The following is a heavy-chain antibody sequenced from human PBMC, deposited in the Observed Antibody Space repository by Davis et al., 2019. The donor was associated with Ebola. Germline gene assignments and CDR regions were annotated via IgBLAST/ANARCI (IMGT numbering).Heavy chain of an antibody. CDR2: IYTDGRM. CDR1: GFSVSDKY. V-gene: IGHV3-66*04. J-gene: IGHJ2*01. D-gene: IGHD4-17*01. CDR3: TRHVPGDFWYFDL. Sequence: GESLKISCAASGFSVSDKYMSWVRQAPGKGLEWVSIIYTDGRMYHAASVKGRFTISRDNSKNTVYLQINSLRAEDTAMYHCTRHVPGDFWYFDLWGRGTLVTVSS.